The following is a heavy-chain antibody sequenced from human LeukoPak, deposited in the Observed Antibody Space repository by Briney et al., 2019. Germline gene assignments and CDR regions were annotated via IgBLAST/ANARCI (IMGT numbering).Heavy chain of an antibody. CDR2: ISTSSSYT. J-gene: IGHJ6*03. CDR1: GFTVRSNY. V-gene: IGHV3-21*01. Sequence: GGSLRLSCAASGFTVRSNYMNWVRQAPGKGLEWVSFISTSSSYTYYADSVKGRFTISRDNARNSLYLQMNSLRAEDTAVYYCARDQWLVRDHYMDVWGKGTTVIVSS. CDR3: ARDQWLVRDHYMDV. D-gene: IGHD6-19*01.